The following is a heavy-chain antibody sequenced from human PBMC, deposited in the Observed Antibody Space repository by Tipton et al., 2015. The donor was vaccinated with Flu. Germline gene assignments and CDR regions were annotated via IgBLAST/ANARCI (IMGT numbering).Heavy chain of an antibody. V-gene: IGHV4-39*07. J-gene: IGHJ6*02. Sequence: TLSLTCTVSGGSISSASDYWGWVRQTPGKGLEWIGNIHYSGETYYNMPLKSRVTISVDTSNNQFSLKLTSVTAADTGLYYCARDRIVNGFWTGYERYGMDVWGQGTTVTVSS. CDR1: GGSISSASDY. CDR2: IHYSGET. D-gene: IGHD3/OR15-3a*01. CDR3: ARDRIVNGFWTGYERYGMDV.